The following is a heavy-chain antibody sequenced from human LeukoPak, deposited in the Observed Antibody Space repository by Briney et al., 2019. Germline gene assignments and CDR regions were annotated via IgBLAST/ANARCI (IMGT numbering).Heavy chain of an antibody. V-gene: IGHV3-53*01. D-gene: IGHD6-13*01. Sequence: GGSLRLSCAASGFIFSNYGMNWVRQAPGKGLEWVSVIHSDGTTHYADSVKGRFTISRDNSKNTLYLQMNSLRVEDTAMYYCARETGYSTSWYAYYFDYWGQGTLVTVAS. CDR1: GFIFSNYG. CDR3: ARETGYSTSWYAYYFDY. J-gene: IGHJ4*02. CDR2: IHSDGTT.